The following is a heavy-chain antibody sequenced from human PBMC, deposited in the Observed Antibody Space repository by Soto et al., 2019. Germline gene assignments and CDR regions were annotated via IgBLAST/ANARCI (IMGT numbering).Heavy chain of an antibody. D-gene: IGHD3-10*01. CDR2: INSNVRNK. CDR3: VRASEPHPYGSGSYPHY. Sequence: PGGSLRLSCSASGFTFSNAAMHWVRQTPGRGLEYLAFINSNVRNKFYGDSVKGRFTVSRDNAQNTLYLQMSSLTVDDTARYFCVRASEPHPYGSGSYPHYSGPGTQVTVSS. V-gene: IGHV3-64D*06. J-gene: IGHJ4*01. CDR1: GFTFSNAA.